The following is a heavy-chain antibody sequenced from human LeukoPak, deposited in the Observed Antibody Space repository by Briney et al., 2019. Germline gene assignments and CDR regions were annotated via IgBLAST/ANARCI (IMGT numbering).Heavy chain of an antibody. D-gene: IGHD3-3*02. CDR1: GFAFSTYA. V-gene: IGHV3-64*01. CDR2: ISSNGGST. Sequence: GGSLRLSCAASGFAFSTYAMHWVRQAPGKGLEYVSGISSNGGSTYYVNSVKGRFTISRANSKNTLYLQMGSLRAEDMAMYYCAREALSHLDYWGQGTLVTVSS. J-gene: IGHJ4*02. CDR3: AREALSHLDY.